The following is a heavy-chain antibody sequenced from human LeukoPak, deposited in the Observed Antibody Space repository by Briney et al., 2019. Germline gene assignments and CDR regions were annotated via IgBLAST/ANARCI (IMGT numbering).Heavy chain of an antibody. J-gene: IGHJ4*02. V-gene: IGHV1-69*05. D-gene: IGHD6-19*01. CDR3: ARGRSSGWTD. CDR2: IIPIFGTA. Sequence: SVKVSCKASGGTFSSYAISWVRQAPGQGLEWMGGIIPIFGTANYAQKFQGRVTMTRDTSTSTVYMELSSLRSEDTAVYYCARGRSSGWTDWGQGTLVTVSS. CDR1: GGTFSSYA.